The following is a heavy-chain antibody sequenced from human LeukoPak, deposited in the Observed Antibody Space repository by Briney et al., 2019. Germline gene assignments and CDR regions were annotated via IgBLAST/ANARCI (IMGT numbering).Heavy chain of an antibody. Sequence: ASVKVSCKASGYTFTDYYMHWVRQAPGQGLEWMGWINPNSGGTNYAQKFQGRVTMTRDTSIRTAYMELSRLRSNDTAVYYCAKTRDVWFGDYDYWGQGTLVTVSS. J-gene: IGHJ4*02. V-gene: IGHV1-2*02. CDR1: GYTFTDYY. CDR3: AKTRDVWFGDYDY. CDR2: INPNSGGT. D-gene: IGHD3-10*01.